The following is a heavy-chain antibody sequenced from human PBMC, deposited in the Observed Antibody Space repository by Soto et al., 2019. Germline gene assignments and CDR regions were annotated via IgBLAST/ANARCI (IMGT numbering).Heavy chain of an antibody. V-gene: IGHV3-30-3*01. CDR1: GFTFSSYA. D-gene: IGHD3-22*01. Sequence: QVQLVESGGGVVQPGRSLRLSCAASGFTFSSYAMHWVRQAPGKGLAGVAVISYDGSNKYYADSVKGRFTISRDNSKNTLYLKMNSLRAEDTAVYYCARTYYDSYAGVRDYGMDVWGQGTTVTVSS. J-gene: IGHJ6*02. CDR2: ISYDGSNK. CDR3: ARTYYDSYAGVRDYGMDV.